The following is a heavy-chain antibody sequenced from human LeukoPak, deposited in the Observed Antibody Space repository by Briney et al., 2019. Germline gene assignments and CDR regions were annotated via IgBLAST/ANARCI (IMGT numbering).Heavy chain of an antibody. CDR2: ISSRGDDT. CDR3: AKHRRSTLVTAYIDS. V-gene: IGHV3-23*01. Sequence: PGGSLRLSCTASGFTFSTLAMSWVRQAPGKGPEWVSSISSRGDDTSYADSVKGRFTISRDNSKNTLYLQLNSLRVDDAAIYYCAKHRRSTLVTAYIDSWGQGTLVTVSS. CDR1: GFTFSTLA. D-gene: IGHD2-21*02. J-gene: IGHJ4*02.